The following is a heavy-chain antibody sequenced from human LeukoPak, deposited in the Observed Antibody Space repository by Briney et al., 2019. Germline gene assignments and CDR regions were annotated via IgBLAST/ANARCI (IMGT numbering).Heavy chain of an antibody. Sequence: GGSLRLSCAASGFTFSSYEMNWVRQAPGKGLEWVSYISSSGSTIYYADSVKGRFTISRDNAKNSLYLQMNSLRAEDTAVYYCARDILRGGYAPPDAFDIWGQGTMVTVSS. CDR3: ARDILRGGYAPPDAFDI. J-gene: IGHJ3*02. D-gene: IGHD3-10*01. V-gene: IGHV3-48*03. CDR1: GFTFSSYE. CDR2: ISSSGSTI.